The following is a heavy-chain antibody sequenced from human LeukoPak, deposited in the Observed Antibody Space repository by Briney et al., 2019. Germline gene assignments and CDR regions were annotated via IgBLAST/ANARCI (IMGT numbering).Heavy chain of an antibody. Sequence: SETLSLTCTVSGDSISTYYWSWIRQPPGKGLEWIGYIYYSGSTNYNPSLKSRVTISLDTSKNQFSLKLASVTAADTAVYYCASYGENDYWGQGTLVTVFS. D-gene: IGHD4/OR15-4a*01. V-gene: IGHV4-59*08. CDR3: ASYGENDY. CDR1: GDSISTYY. CDR2: IYYSGST. J-gene: IGHJ4*02.